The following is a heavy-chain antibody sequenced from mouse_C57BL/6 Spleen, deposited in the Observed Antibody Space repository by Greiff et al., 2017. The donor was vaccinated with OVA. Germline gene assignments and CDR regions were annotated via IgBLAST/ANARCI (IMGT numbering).Heavy chain of an antibody. V-gene: IGHV1-78*01. CDR3: ARSGYYYGSSYYWYFDV. Sequence: VQLQESDAELVKPGASVKISCKVSGYTFTDHTIHWMKQRPEQGLEWIGNIYPRDGSTKYNEKFKGKATLTADKSSSTAYMQLNSLTSEDSAVYFCARSGYYYGSSYYWYFDVWGTGTTVTVSS. CDR2: IYPRDGST. CDR1: GYTFTDHT. J-gene: IGHJ1*03. D-gene: IGHD1-1*01.